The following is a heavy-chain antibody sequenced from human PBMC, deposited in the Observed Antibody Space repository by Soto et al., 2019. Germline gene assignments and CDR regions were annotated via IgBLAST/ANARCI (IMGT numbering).Heavy chain of an antibody. CDR2: IIPIFRTS. J-gene: IGHJ4*02. Sequence: SVKVSCKASGGTFNNYAINWVRQAPGQGLEWMGEIIPIFRTSNYAQRFQGRVTITADESTSTVYMELSGLRSEDTAVFYCARRKERSGPHYFDYWGQGTRVTVSS. CDR1: GGTFNNYA. CDR3: ARRKERSGPHYFDY. D-gene: IGHD6-25*01. V-gene: IGHV1-69*13.